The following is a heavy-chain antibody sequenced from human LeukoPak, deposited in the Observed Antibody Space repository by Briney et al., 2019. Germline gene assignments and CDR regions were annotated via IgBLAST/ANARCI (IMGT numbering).Heavy chain of an antibody. Sequence: GGSLRLSCAASGFTFSSYEMNWVRQAPGKGGEGVSYISSGSSSIFYADSVKGRFTISRDNAKNSLYLQMNSLRVEDTAVYYCARGGIAARFAYWGQGTLVTVSS. J-gene: IGHJ4*02. CDR3: ARGGIAARFAY. CDR2: ISSGSSSI. V-gene: IGHV3-48*03. D-gene: IGHD6-6*01. CDR1: GFTFSSYE.